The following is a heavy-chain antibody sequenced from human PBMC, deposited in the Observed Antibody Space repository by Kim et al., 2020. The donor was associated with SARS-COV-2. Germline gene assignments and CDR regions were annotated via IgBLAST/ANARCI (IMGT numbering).Heavy chain of an antibody. D-gene: IGHD3-16*02. CDR3: SRDHRQFYDVRPAGH. CDR1: GFTFSTYT. Sequence: GGSLRLSCLASGFTFSTYTMNWVRQAPGKGLEWVSSIDSTSTDTSYTDSVKGRFTISRDNAKNSLFLQMNSLRAEDTAVYYCSRDHRQFYDVRPAGHWGQGTLVTVSA. J-gene: IGHJ4*02. CDR2: IDSTSTDT. V-gene: IGHV3-21*01.